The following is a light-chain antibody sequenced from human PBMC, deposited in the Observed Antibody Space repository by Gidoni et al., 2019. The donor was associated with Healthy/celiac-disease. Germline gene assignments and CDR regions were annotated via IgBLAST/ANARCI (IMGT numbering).Light chain of an antibody. V-gene: IGKV1-39*01. Sequence: DIQMTHSPSSLSASVGDRVTITCRASQSISSYLNWYQQNPRKAPKLLIYAASSLQSGVPSRFSGSGSGTDFTLTISSLQPEDFATYYCQQSYSTPIFTFGPGTKVDIK. CDR3: QQSYSTPIFT. J-gene: IGKJ3*01. CDR1: QSISSY. CDR2: AAS.